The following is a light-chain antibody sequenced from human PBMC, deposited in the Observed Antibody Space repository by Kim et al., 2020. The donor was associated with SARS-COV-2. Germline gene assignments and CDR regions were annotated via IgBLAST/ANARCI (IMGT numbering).Light chain of an antibody. Sequence: SYELTQPPSVSVAPGKTAKITCGGNNIGSKRVHWYQQKPGQAPLLVIYSDGDRPSGIPERFSGSNSGNTATLTINRVEAGDEADYYCQVWDSRSDGAIFGGGTQLTVL. CDR1: NIGSKR. CDR3: QVWDSRSDGAI. V-gene: IGLV3-21*04. J-gene: IGLJ2*01. CDR2: SDG.